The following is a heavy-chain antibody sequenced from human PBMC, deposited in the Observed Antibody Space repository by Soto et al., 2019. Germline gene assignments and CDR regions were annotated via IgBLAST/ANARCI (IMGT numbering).Heavy chain of an antibody. CDR3: ARGRGNYYYYGMDV. CDR1: GGSFSGDY. J-gene: IGHJ6*02. V-gene: IGHV4-34*01. Sequence: SETLSLTCTVFGGSFSGDYCSRILQPPGKGLEWIGEIIHSGSTNYNPSLKSRVTISLDTSKNQFSLKLTSVTAADTAVYYCARGRGNYYYYGMDVWGQGTTVTVSS. CDR2: IIHSGST. D-gene: IGHD1-1*01.